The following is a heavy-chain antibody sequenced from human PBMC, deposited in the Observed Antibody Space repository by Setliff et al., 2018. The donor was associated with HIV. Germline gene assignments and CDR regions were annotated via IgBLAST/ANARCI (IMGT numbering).Heavy chain of an antibody. Sequence: SETLSLTCAVFGGSFSGYYWSWIRQPPGKGLEWIGEINHSGSTDYNPSLKSRVTISVDTSKNQFSLNLCSVTAADTAVYYCASLDGAESPYIYYYYMDVWGKGTAGTSP. J-gene: IGHJ6*03. CDR3: ASLDGAESPYIYYYYMDV. V-gene: IGHV4-34*01. CDR1: GGSFSGYY. CDR2: INHSGST. D-gene: IGHD3-10*01.